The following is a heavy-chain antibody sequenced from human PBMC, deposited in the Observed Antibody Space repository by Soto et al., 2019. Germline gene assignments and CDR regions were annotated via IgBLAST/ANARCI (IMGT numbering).Heavy chain of an antibody. CDR1: GFTFSKTY. J-gene: IGHJ4*02. D-gene: IGHD3-10*01. CDR3: STVRTY. CDR2: IKPKTDGGTT. V-gene: IGHV3-15*01. Sequence: GGSLRLSCAASGFTFSKTYMNWVRQAPGKGLEWVGRIKPKTDGGTTDYAAPVEGRFTISRDDSKNTLYLQMNSLKTDDTAVYYCSTVRTYWGQGTLVTVSS.